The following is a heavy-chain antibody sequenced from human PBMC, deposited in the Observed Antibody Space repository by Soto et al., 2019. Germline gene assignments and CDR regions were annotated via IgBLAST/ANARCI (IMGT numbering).Heavy chain of an antibody. J-gene: IGHJ4*02. CDR1: GGGFSSYA. D-gene: IGHD3-22*01. CDR2: IIPIFGTA. V-gene: IGHV1-69*13. Sequence: SVKVCWKACGGGFSSYASRWVRQAPGQGLEWMGGIIPIFGTANYAQKFQGRVTITADESTSTAYMELSSLRSEDTAVYYCARGLAPYDSSGYLGYWGQGTLVTVSS. CDR3: ARGLAPYDSSGYLGY.